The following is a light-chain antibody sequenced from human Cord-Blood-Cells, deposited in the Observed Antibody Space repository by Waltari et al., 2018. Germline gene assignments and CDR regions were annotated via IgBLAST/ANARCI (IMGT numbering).Light chain of an antibody. V-gene: IGKV1-27*01. CDR2: AAS. J-gene: IGKJ1*01. Sequence: DIHTTPSPALLYACVGDRGTITCRASQGISNYLAWYQQKPGKVPKLLIYAASTLQSGVPSRFSGSGSGTDFTLTISSLQPEDVATYYCQKYNSAPWTFGQGTKVEIK. CDR1: QGISNY. CDR3: QKYNSAPWT.